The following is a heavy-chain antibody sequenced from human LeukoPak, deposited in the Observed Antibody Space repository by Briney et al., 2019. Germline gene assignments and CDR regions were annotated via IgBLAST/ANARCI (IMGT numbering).Heavy chain of an antibody. V-gene: IGHV2-5*02. Sequence: SGPTLVKPTQTLTLTCTFSGFSLSTSGVGEAWIRQPPGKALEWLALIYWDDDKRYSPSLKSRITITKDTSKNQVVLTMTNMDPVDTATYYCAHYDYGDSPTVDYFDYWGQGTLVTVSS. D-gene: IGHD4-17*01. CDR3: AHYDYGDSPTVDYFDY. CDR1: GFSLSTSGVG. J-gene: IGHJ4*02. CDR2: IYWDDDK.